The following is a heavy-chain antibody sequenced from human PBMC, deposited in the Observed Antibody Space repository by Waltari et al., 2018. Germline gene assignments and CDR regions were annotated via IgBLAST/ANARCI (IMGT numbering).Heavy chain of an antibody. J-gene: IGHJ5*02. CDR2: INAGKDNT. V-gene: IGHV1-3*01. CDR1: GYTFTSYT. Sequence: QVQLVQSGTEVKKPGASVKVSCKASGYTFTSYTIHWVRQAPGQRLEWMGWINAGKDNTKYSQKFQGRVTVTTDTSASTAYMELSSLRSEDTAVYYCARLSSYYDFWSGYSPGSLDPWGQGTLVTVSS. CDR3: ARLSSYYDFWSGYSPGSLDP. D-gene: IGHD3-3*01.